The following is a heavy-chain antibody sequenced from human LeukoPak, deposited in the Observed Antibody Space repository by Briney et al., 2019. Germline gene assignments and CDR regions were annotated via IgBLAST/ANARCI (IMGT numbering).Heavy chain of an antibody. CDR3: ARDTSRDGYNPLDF. Sequence: GRSLRLSCAASGFTFSSYAMHWVRQAPGKGLEWVAVISYDGSNKYYADSVKGRFTISRDNSKNTLYLQMNSLRAEDTAVYYCARDTSRDGYNPLDFWGQGTQVTVSS. D-gene: IGHD5-24*01. CDR1: GFTFSSYA. J-gene: IGHJ4*02. CDR2: ISYDGSNK. V-gene: IGHV3-30*04.